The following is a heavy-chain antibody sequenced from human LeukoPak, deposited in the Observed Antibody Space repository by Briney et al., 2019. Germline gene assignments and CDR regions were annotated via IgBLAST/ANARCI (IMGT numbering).Heavy chain of an antibody. V-gene: IGHV3-30*04. CDR3: ASVAGSGYYWDY. CDR2: ISYDGSNK. D-gene: IGHD3-22*01. J-gene: IGHJ4*02. CDR1: GFTFSSCA. Sequence: GRSLRLSCAASGFTFSSCAMHWVRQAPGKGLEWVAVISYDGSNKYYADSVKGRFTISRDNSKNTLYLQMNSLRAEDTAVYYCASVAGSGYYWDYWGQGTLVTVSS.